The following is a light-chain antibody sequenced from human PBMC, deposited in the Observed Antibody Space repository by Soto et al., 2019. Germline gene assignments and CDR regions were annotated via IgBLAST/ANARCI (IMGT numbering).Light chain of an antibody. CDR3: MQALHTGT. CDR1: QSLLHSNGYNY. J-gene: IGKJ1*01. Sequence: DIVMTQSPLSLPVTPGEPASISCRSSQSLLHSNGYNYLDWYLQKPGQSPQLLIYLGSNRASGVPDRCIGSGSGTDFTLKISRVEAEEVGVYYCMQALHTGTFGQGTKVDIK. V-gene: IGKV2-28*01. CDR2: LGS.